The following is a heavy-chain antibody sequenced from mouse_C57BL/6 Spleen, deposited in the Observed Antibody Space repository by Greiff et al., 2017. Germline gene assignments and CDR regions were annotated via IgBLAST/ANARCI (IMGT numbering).Heavy chain of an antibody. CDR3: AREGLGSGLDY. CDR2: INPSTGGT. D-gene: IGHD4-1*01. V-gene: IGHV1-42*01. Sequence: VQLQQSGPELVKPGASVKISCKASGYSFTGYYMNWVKQSPETSLEWIGEINPSTGGTTYNQKFKAKATLTVDNSSSTAYMQLKSLTSEDSAVYYCAREGLGSGLDYWGQGTTLTVSS. CDR1: GYSFTGYY. J-gene: IGHJ2*01.